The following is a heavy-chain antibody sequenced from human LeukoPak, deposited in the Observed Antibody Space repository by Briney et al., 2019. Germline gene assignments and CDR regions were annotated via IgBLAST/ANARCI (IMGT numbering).Heavy chain of an antibody. CDR2: INPSGRI. Sequence: GSLRLSCAASGFTFSSYGMQWVRQAPRKGLEWIGEINPSGRISYNPSLKSRLTISVDASKNQFSLNLRSLTAADTAVYYCARGRQEVSMIVVVMTAVSYYLDVWGKGTTVTVS. V-gene: IGHV4-34*01. CDR1: GFTFSSYG. J-gene: IGHJ6*03. D-gene: IGHD3-22*01. CDR3: ARGRQEVSMIVVVMTAVSYYLDV.